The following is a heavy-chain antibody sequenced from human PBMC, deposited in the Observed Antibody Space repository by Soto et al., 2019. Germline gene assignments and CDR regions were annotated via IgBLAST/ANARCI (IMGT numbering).Heavy chain of an antibody. Sequence: WGSLRLSCAASGFIVSTNYMSWVRQAPEKRLEWVSIIYHGGNTYYADSVKGRFTISRDNSKNTLYLQMNSLRAEDTAVYDCAKEWVYDSSGWSFDYWGQGTLVNVSS. V-gene: IGHV3-66*01. D-gene: IGHD3-22*01. CDR1: GFIVSTNY. J-gene: IGHJ4*02. CDR3: AKEWVYDSSGWSFDY. CDR2: IYHGGNT.